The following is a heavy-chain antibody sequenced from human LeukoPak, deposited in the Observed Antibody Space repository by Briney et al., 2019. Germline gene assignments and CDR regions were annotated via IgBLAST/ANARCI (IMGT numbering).Heavy chain of an antibody. CDR1: GFTFSDYY. V-gene: IGHV3-11*01. D-gene: IGHD4-17*01. Sequence: GGSLRPSCAASGFTFSDYYMSWIRQAPGKGLEWVSYISGSGSTIYYADSVKGRFTISRDNAKNSLYLQMNSLRAEDTAVYYCARDLDYGVYADYWGQGTLVTVSS. J-gene: IGHJ4*02. CDR3: ARDLDYGVYADY. CDR2: ISGSGSTI.